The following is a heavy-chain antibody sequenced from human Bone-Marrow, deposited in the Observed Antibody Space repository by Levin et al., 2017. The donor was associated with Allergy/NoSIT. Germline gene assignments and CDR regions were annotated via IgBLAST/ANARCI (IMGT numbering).Heavy chain of an antibody. J-gene: IGHJ6*02. CDR1: GFTFSSYS. V-gene: IGHV3-21*01. CDR3: ARDCCSNTYELDYYYYYGMDV. Sequence: SCAASGFTFSSYSMNWVRQAPGKGLEWVSSISSSSSYIYYADSVKGRFTISRDNAKNSLYLQMNSLRAEDTAVYYCARDCCSNTYELDYYYYYGMDVWGQGTTVTVSS. CDR2: ISSSSSYI. D-gene: IGHD2-2*01.